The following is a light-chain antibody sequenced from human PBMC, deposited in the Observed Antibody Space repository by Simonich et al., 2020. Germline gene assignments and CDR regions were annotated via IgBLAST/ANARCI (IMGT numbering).Light chain of an antibody. CDR2: GAS. CDR1: QSVSSN. V-gene: IGKV3-15*01. CDR3: QQYNNWYT. J-gene: IGKJ2*01. Sequence: EIVMTQSPATLSVSPGERATRSCRASQSVSSNLAWYQKKPGQAPRLLIYGASTRATGIPARFSGSGSGTEFTLTISSLQSEDFAVYYCQQYNNWYTFGQGTKLEIK.